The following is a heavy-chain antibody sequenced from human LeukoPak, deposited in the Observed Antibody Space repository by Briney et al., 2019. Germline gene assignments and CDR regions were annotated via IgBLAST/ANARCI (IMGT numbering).Heavy chain of an antibody. J-gene: IGHJ4*02. V-gene: IGHV3-9*01. D-gene: IGHD3-10*01. CDR1: GFTFDDYA. CDR3: AKALWFGELLKSPFDY. Sequence: GGSLRLSCAASGFTFDDYAMHWVRQAPGKGLEWVLGISWNSGSIGYADSVKGRFTISRDNAKNSLYLQMNSLRAEDTALYYCAKALWFGELLKSPFDYWGQGTLVTVSS. CDR2: ISWNSGSI.